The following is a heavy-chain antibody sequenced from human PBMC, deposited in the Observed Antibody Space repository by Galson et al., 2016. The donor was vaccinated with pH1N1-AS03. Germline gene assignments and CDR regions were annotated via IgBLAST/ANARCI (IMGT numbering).Heavy chain of an antibody. J-gene: IGHJ3*02. CDR2: INTDSGVT. CDR3: TRDPRGPCTSATCPTTYYFGMDI. D-gene: IGHD2-2*01. CDR1: GYIFTGFY. Sequence: SGYIFTGFYVHCVRQAPGQGLEWMGWINTDSGVTNYAQKFEAWVTMTRDTSVITAYMELYGLKSDDTAVYYCTRDPRGPCTSATCPTTYYFGMDIWGQGTMVTVSS. V-gene: IGHV1-2*04.